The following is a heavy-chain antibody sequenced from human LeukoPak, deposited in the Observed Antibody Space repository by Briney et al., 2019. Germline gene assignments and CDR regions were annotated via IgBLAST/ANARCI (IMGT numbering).Heavy chain of an antibody. D-gene: IGHD3-3*01. J-gene: IGHJ4*02. CDR3: ARVRYDFWSGYYIFGSAFDY. V-gene: IGHV4-59*01. CDR1: GGSFSSYY. Sequence: SETLSLTCTVSGGSFSSYYWSWIRQPPGKGLEWIGYIYYSGITNYNPSLKSRVTISVDTSKNQFSLKLSSVTAADTAVYYCARVRYDFWSGYYIFGSAFDYWGQGTLVTVSS. CDR2: IYYSGIT.